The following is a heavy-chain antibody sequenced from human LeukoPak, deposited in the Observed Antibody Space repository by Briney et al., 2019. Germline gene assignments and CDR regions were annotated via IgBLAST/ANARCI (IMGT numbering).Heavy chain of an antibody. CDR1: GYSFTSYW. V-gene: IGHV5-51*01. J-gene: IGHJ3*02. Sequence: GESLKISCKGSGYSFTSYWIGWVRQMPGKGLEWMGIIYPGDSDTRYSPSFQGQVTISADKSISTAYLQWSGLKASDTAMYYCARQGCSSTSCYLDAFDIWGQGTMVTVSS. D-gene: IGHD2-2*01. CDR3: ARQGCSSTSCYLDAFDI. CDR2: IYPGDSDT.